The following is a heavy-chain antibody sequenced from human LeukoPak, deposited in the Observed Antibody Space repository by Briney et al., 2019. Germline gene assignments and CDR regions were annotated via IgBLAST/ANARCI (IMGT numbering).Heavy chain of an antibody. CDR2: IYYSGDS. CDR3: ARHENIIMVPTAHAFDY. Sequence: SETLSLTCTVSGGSISISNYYWGWIRQPPGKGLEWIGTIYYSGDSYYNPSLKSRASISVDTSKNRFSLNLNSVTAADTAVYFCARHENIIMVPTAHAFDYWGQGALVTVSS. D-gene: IGHD2/OR15-2a*01. CDR1: GGSISISNYY. V-gene: IGHV4-39*01. J-gene: IGHJ4*02.